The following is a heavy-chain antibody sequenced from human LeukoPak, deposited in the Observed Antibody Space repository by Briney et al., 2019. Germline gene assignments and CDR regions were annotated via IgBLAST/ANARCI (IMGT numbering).Heavy chain of an antibody. Sequence: SETLSLTCTVYGGSFSGYYWSWIRQPPGRGLEWIGEINHSGSINYNPSLKSRVTISVDTSKNQFSLKLSSVTAADTAVYYCARGPYPRRDFDIWGQGTMVTVSS. CDR1: GGSFSGYY. CDR2: INHSGSI. V-gene: IGHV4-34*01. D-gene: IGHD2-21*01. J-gene: IGHJ3*02. CDR3: ARGPYPRRDFDI.